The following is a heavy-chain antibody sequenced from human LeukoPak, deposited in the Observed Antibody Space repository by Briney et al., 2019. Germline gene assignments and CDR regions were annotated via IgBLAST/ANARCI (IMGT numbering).Heavy chain of an antibody. J-gene: IGHJ3*01. CDR2: SRNKANSYTT. V-gene: IGHV3-72*01. Sequence: PGGSLRLSRAASGFTFSSYAMSWVRQAPGKGLEWVGRSRNKANSYTTEYAASVKGRFTISRDVSKDSLYLQMNSLKTEDTAVYYCARAGLVVVTAKKSDAFDVRGQGTMVTVSS. CDR3: ARAGLVVVTAKKSDAFDV. D-gene: IGHD2-21*02. CDR1: GFTFSSYA.